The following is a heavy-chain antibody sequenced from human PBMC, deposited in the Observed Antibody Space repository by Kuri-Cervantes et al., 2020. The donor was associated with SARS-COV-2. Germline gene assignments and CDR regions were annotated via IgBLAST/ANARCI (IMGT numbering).Heavy chain of an antibody. Sequence: GGSLRLSCAASGLTFSSYWMSWVRQAPGKGLEWVANIKQDGSEKYYVDSVKGRFTISRDNAKNSLYLQMNSLRAEDTAVYYCAREAFGYCSGGSCYSHYWGQGTLVTVSS. CDR2: IKQDGSEK. J-gene: IGHJ4*02. CDR3: AREAFGYCSGGSCYSHY. D-gene: IGHD2-15*01. CDR1: GLTFSSYW. V-gene: IGHV3-7*01.